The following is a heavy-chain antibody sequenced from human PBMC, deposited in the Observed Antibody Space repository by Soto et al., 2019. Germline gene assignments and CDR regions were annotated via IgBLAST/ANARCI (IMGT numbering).Heavy chain of an antibody. CDR2: FYYSGTT. J-gene: IGHJ4*02. D-gene: IGHD3-10*01. CDR3: AREGLWFGVDY. Sequence: SETLCLTCTFSVGSITIYYWTWIRQPPGKGLEWIGDFYYSGTTNYNPSLKSRVTISVDTSKNQFSLKLSSVTAADTAVYYRAREGLWFGVDYWGQGIMVTVSS. V-gene: IGHV4-59*01. CDR1: VGSITIYY.